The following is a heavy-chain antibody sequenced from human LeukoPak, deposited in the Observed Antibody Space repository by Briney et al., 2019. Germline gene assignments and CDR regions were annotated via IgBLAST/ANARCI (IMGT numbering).Heavy chain of an antibody. J-gene: IGHJ5*02. D-gene: IGHD3-3*01. CDR1: GYTFTSYG. CDR2: ISAYNGNT. V-gene: IGHV1-18*01. Sequence: GASVKVSCKASGYTFTSYGISWVRQAPGQGLEWMGWISAYNGNTNYAQKLQGRVTMTTDTSTSTAYMELSSLRSEDTAVYYCARGWDDFWSGYSQGNNWFDPWGQGTLVTVSS. CDR3: ARGWDDFWSGYSQGNNWFDP.